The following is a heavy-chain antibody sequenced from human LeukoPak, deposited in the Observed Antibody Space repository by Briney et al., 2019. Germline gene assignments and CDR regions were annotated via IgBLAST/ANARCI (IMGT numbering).Heavy chain of an antibody. CDR2: IYYSGST. V-gene: IGHV4-30-4*01. J-gene: IGHJ4*02. CDR3: ARDSNGSGSYFY. CDR1: GGSISSGDYY. D-gene: IGHD3-10*01. Sequence: SQTPSLTCSVSGGSISSGDYYWSWIRQPPGKGLEWIGYIYYSGSTYYNPSLKSRVTISVDTPKNQFSLKLSSVTAADTAVYYCARDSNGSGSYFYWGQGTLVTVSS.